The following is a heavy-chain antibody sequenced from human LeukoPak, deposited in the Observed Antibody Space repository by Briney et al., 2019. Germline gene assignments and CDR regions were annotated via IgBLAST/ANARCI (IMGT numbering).Heavy chain of an antibody. CDR1: GFTFSSYA. V-gene: IGHV3-9*01. CDR2: ISWNSGSI. Sequence: GGSLRLSCAASGFTFSSYAMHWVRQAPGKGLEWVSGISWNSGSIGYADSVKGRFTISRDNAKNSLYLQMNSLRAEDTAVYYCARDFSYCSGGSCSPDYWGQGTLVTVSS. D-gene: IGHD2-15*01. J-gene: IGHJ4*02. CDR3: ARDFSYCSGGSCSPDY.